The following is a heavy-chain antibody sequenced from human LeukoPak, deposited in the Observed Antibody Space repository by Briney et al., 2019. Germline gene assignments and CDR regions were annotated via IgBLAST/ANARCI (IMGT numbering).Heavy chain of an antibody. J-gene: IGHJ4*02. CDR1: GYSFTSYW. D-gene: IGHD6-19*01. CDR2: IYPGDSDT. CDR3: ARDKKEMQYYFDY. V-gene: IGHV5-51*01. Sequence: GESLKISCKGSGYSFTSYWIGWVRQMPGKGLEWMGIIYPGDSDTRYSPSFQGQVTMTRDTSISTAYMELNRLTSDDTAVYYCARDKKEMQYYFDYWGQGTLVTVSS.